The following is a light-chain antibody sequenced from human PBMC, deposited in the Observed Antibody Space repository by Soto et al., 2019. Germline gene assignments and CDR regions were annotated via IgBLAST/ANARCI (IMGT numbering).Light chain of an antibody. V-gene: IGKV2-30*02. CDR3: MQGSHLPYT. Sequence: DVVMTQSPLSLPVTLGQPASISCRSSQSLVHSNGDTFLNWFHQRPGQSPRRLISKISDRDSGVPDRFSGSGSGTDFTLRISRVEAEDVGVYYCMQGSHLPYTVGQGTRLEIK. CDR1: QSLVHSNGDTF. J-gene: IGKJ2*01. CDR2: KIS.